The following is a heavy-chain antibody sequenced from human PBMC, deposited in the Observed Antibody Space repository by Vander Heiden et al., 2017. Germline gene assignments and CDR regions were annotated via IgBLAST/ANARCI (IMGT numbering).Heavy chain of an antibody. CDR3: ASEVYYYDSSGWDY. D-gene: IGHD3-22*01. CDR1: AGSISSSSYY. V-gene: IGHV4-39*01. CDR2: IYYSGST. J-gene: IGHJ4*01. Sequence: QLQLQESGPGLVKPSETLSLTCTVSAGSISSSSYYGGWIRQPPGKGLEWIGSIYYSGSTYYNPSLKSRVTISVDTSKNQFSLKLSSVTAADTAVYYCASEVYYYDSSGWDYWGHGTLVTVSS.